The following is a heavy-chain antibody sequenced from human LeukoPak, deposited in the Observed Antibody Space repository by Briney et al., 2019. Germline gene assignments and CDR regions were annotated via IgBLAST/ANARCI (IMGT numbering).Heavy chain of an antibody. J-gene: IGHJ4*02. CDR2: INHSGST. D-gene: IGHD3-10*01. CDR3: ARHGTPLRYGSGNYYKGAPFDY. V-gene: IGHV4-34*01. Sequence: GSLRLSCAASGFTFSSYGMHWVRQPPGKGLEWIGEINHSGSTNYNPSLKSRVTISVDTSKNQFSLKLSSVTAADTAVYYCARHGTPLRYGSGNYYKGAPFDYWGQGTLVTVSS. CDR1: GFTFSSYG.